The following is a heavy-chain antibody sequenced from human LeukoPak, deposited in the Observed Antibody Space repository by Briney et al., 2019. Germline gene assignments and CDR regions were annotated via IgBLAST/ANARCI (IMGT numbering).Heavy chain of an antibody. J-gene: IGHJ4*02. V-gene: IGHV4-34*01. Sequence: SETLSLTCTVSGGSISSYYWSWIRQPPGKGLEWIGEINHSGSTNYNPSLKSRVTISVDTSKNQFSLKLSSVTAADTAVYYCATLYCTNGVCRFDYWGQGTLVTVSS. CDR3: ATLYCTNGVCRFDY. D-gene: IGHD2-8*01. CDR1: GGSISSYY. CDR2: INHSGST.